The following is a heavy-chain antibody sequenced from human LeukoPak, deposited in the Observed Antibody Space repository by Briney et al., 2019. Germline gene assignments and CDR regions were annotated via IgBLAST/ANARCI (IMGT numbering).Heavy chain of an antibody. CDR3: VKVAKYYYGSETYYFFEH. CDR1: GFTFSSYE. J-gene: IGHJ4*02. D-gene: IGHD3-10*01. CDR2: ISSSGSTV. V-gene: IGHV3-48*03. Sequence: GGSLRLSCAASGFTFSSYEMNWVRQAPGKGLEWVSYISSSGSTVYYADSVKGRFTISRDNAKNSLDLQMNSLRVEDTGIYYCVKVAKYYYGSETYYFFEHWGQGTPVTASS.